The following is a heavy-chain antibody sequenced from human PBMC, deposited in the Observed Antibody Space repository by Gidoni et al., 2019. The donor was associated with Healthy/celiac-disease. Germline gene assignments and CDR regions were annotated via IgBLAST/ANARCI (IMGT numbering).Heavy chain of an antibody. Sequence: QVQLQQWGAGLLKPSETLSLTCAVYGGSFSGYYWSWIRQPPGKGLEWIGDINHSGSTNYNPSLKSRVTISVDTSKNQFSLKLSSVTAADTAVYYCARGGVRIAARHPPDDYWGQGTLVTVSS. CDR1: GGSFSGYY. D-gene: IGHD6-6*01. CDR2: INHSGST. V-gene: IGHV4-34*01. J-gene: IGHJ4*02. CDR3: ARGGVRIAARHPPDDY.